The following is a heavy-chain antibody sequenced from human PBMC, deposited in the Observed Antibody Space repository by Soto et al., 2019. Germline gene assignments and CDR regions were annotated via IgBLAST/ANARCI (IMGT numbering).Heavy chain of an antibody. D-gene: IGHD3-10*01. Sequence: SETLSLTCTVSGGSISSYYWSWIRQPPGKGLEWIGYIYYSGSTNYNPSLKSRVTISVDTSKNQFSLKLSSVTAADTAVYYCARNLGVWFGARWFDPWGQGTLVTAPQ. CDR2: IYYSGST. V-gene: IGHV4-59*01. J-gene: IGHJ5*02. CDR3: ARNLGVWFGARWFDP. CDR1: GGSISSYY.